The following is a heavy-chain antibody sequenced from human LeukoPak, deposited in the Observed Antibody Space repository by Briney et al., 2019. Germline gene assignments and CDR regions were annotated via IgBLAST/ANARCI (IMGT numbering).Heavy chain of an antibody. CDR3: ASLYDFWSGYYKN. V-gene: IGHV4-34*01. D-gene: IGHD3-3*01. CDR1: GASINGYY. CDR2: INHSGST. J-gene: IGHJ4*02. Sequence: PSETLSLTCTVSGASINGYYWSWIRQPPGKGLEWIGEINHSGSTNYNPSLKSRVTISVDTSKNQFSLKLSSVTAADTAVYYCASLYDFWSGYYKNWGQGTLVTVSS.